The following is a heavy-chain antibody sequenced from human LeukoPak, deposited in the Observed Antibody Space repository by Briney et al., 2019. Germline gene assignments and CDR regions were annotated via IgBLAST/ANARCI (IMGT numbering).Heavy chain of an antibody. CDR3: ARDGDIVATNSLDY. Sequence: PSETLSLTCAVYGGSFSGYYWGWIRQPPGKGLEWIGEINHSGSTNYNPSLKSRVTISVDTSKNQFSLKLSSVTAADTAVYYCARDGDIVATNSLDYWGQGTLVTVSS. D-gene: IGHD5-12*01. CDR2: INHSGST. CDR1: GGSFSGYY. V-gene: IGHV4-34*01. J-gene: IGHJ4*02.